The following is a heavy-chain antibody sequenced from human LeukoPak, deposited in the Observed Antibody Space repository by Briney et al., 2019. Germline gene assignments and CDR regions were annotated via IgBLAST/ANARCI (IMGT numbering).Heavy chain of an antibody. CDR3: AAGTPNIVAHDAFDI. Sequence: SVKVSCKASGFTFTRSVMQWVRQARGQRLEWIGWIVVGSGNTNYAQKFQERVTITRDMSTSTAYMELSSLRSEDTAVYYCAAGTPNIVAHDAFDIWGQGTMVTVSS. J-gene: IGHJ3*02. V-gene: IGHV1-58*02. D-gene: IGHD5-12*01. CDR1: GFTFTRSV. CDR2: IVVGSGNT.